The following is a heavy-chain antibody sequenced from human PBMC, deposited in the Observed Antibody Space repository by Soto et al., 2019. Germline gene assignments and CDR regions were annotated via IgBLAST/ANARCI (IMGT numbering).Heavy chain of an antibody. Sequence: QVQLVESGGGVVQPGRSLRLSCAASGFTFSSYGMHWVRQAPGKGLEWVAVIWYDGSNKYYADSVKGRFTISRDNSKNTLYLQMNSLRAEDTAVYYCARPLTGGDPDDAFDIWGQGTMLTVSS. CDR2: IWYDGSNK. CDR1: GFTFSSYG. V-gene: IGHV3-33*01. J-gene: IGHJ3*02. CDR3: ARPLTGGDPDDAFDI. D-gene: IGHD4-17*01.